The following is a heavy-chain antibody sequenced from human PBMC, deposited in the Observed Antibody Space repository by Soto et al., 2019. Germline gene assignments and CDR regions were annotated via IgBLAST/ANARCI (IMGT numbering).Heavy chain of an antibody. V-gene: IGHV3-30*18. CDR2: IAYDGSNT. Sequence: QVQLVESGGAVVQPGKSLRLSCAASGFTFSSYGMYWVRQAPGKGLEWVAAIAYDGSNTYHADSVKGRFTISRDNSKNTLYLQMNSLRVEDTAVYYCAKDIVRYTYGACDYWGQGALVTVSS. D-gene: IGHD5-18*01. CDR3: AKDIVRYTYGACDY. CDR1: GFTFSSYG. J-gene: IGHJ4*02.